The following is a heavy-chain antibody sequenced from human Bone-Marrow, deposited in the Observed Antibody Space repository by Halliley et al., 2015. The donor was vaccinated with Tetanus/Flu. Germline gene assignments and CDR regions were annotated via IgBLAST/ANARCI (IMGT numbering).Heavy chain of an antibody. D-gene: IGHD1-26*01. CDR2: IFNGGKH. CDR3: ARQMNNWDHFDY. Sequence: WFGHIFNGGKHNHNPPHKGRVSISGDPSKNQFSRKLSSGTAADTAVYYCARQMNNWDHFDYWGQGSLVTVSS. J-gene: IGHJ4*02. V-gene: IGHV4-59*08.